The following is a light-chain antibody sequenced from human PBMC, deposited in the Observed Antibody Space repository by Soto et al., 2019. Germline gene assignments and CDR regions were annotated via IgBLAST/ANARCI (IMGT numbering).Light chain of an antibody. Sequence: EIVLTQSPGSLPLSPGERATLSCRASQSVSSSYLAWYQQKPGQAPRLLIYGASSRATGIPDRFSGSGSETDFTLTISRLEPEDFAVYYCQQYGSTPWTFGQRTKVEIK. CDR1: QSVSSSY. J-gene: IGKJ1*01. CDR2: GAS. CDR3: QQYGSTPWT. V-gene: IGKV3-20*01.